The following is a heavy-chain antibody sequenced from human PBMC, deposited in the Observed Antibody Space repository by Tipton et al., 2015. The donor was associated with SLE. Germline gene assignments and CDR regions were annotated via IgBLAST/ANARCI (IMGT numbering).Heavy chain of an antibody. CDR1: GGSIRSYY. V-gene: IGHV4-59*08. D-gene: IGHD5-18*01. Sequence: TLSLTCTVSGGSIRSYYWTWIRQPPGKGLEWIGYIYYSGSTNYNPSLKSRVTISVDTSKNQFSLKLSSVTAADTAVYYCARHVDTAMALFDYWGQGTLVTVSS. CDR3: ARHVDTAMALFDY. CDR2: IYYSGST. J-gene: IGHJ4*02.